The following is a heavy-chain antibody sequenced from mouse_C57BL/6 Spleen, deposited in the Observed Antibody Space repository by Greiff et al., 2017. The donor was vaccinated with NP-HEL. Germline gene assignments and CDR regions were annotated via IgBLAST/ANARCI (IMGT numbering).Heavy chain of an antibody. CDR2: IRNKANGYTT. D-gene: IGHD1-1*01. CDR1: GFTFTDYY. CDR3: ARDYYGTPFAY. Sequence: DVMLVESGGGLVQPGGSLSLSCAASGFTFTDYYMSWVRQPPGKALEWLGFIRNKANGYTTEYSASVKGRFTISRDNSQSILYLQMNALRAEDSATYYCARDYYGTPFAYWGQGTLVTVSA. J-gene: IGHJ3*01. V-gene: IGHV7-3*01.